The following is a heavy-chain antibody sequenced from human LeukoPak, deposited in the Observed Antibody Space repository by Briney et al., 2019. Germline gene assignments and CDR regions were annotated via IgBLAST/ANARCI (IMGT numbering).Heavy chain of an antibody. CDR2: INPNSGDS. V-gene: IGHV1-2*02. D-gene: IGHD3-10*01. Sequence: ASVKVSCKASGYTFTAYYLQWVRQAPGQGLEWMGWINPNSGDSHSAPKFKGRVTMTRDTSISSASLELSGLTSEDTAVYYCARDDYGSESYYHLVVSWGQGTLVTVSS. CDR3: ARDDYGSESYYHLVVS. J-gene: IGHJ5*02. CDR1: GYTFTAYY.